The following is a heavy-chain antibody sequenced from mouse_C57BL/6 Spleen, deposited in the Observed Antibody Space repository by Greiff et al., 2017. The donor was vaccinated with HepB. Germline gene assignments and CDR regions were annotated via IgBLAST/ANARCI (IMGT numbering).Heavy chain of an antibody. D-gene: IGHD1-1*01. Sequence: VQLQQSGAELVRPGTSVKLSCKASGYTFTSYWMHWVKQRPGQGLEWIGVIDPSDSYTNYNQKFKGKATLTVDTSSSTAYMQLSSLTSEDSAVYYCARKDYGSSYYAMDYWGQGTSVPVSS. CDR3: ARKDYGSSYYAMDY. J-gene: IGHJ4*01. CDR1: GYTFTSYW. V-gene: IGHV1-59*01. CDR2: IDPSDSYT.